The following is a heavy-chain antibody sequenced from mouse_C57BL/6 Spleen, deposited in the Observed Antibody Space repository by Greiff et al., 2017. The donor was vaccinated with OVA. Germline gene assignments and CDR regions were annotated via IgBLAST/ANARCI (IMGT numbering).Heavy chain of an antibody. J-gene: IGHJ2*01. CDR1: GYTFTSYW. D-gene: IGHD1-1*01. V-gene: IGHV1-55*01. Sequence: QVQLQQPGAELVKPGASVKMSCKASGYTFTSYWITWVKQRPGQGLEWIGDIYPGSGSTNYNEKFKSKATLTVDTSSSTAYMQLSSLTSEDSAVYVCARGLISTVVASFDYWGQGTTLTVSS. CDR2: IYPGSGST. CDR3: ARGLISTVVASFDY.